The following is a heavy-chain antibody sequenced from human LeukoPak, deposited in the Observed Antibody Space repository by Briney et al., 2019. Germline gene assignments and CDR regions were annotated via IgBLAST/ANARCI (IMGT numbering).Heavy chain of an antibody. J-gene: IGHJ5*02. CDR3: ARDYRGGWFDP. Sequence: ASVKVSCKASGYTFTGYYMHWVRQAPGQGLEWMGWINPNSGGTNYAQKFQGWVTMTTDTSTSTACMELRSLRSDDTAVYYCARDYRGGWFDPWGQGTLVTVSS. CDR1: GYTFTGYY. V-gene: IGHV1-2*04. CDR2: INPNSGGT.